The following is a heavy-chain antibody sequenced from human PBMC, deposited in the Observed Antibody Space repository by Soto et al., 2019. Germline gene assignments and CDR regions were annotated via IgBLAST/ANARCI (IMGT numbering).Heavy chain of an antibody. CDR2: ISYDGSNK. J-gene: IGHJ6*02. CDR3: TKGGYCSSTSCYGIYYGMDV. Sequence: QVQLVESGGGVVQPGRSLRLSCAASGFTFSSYGMHWVRQAPGKGLEWVAVISYDGSNKYYADSVKGRFTISRDNSKNTLYLQMNSLRPEDTAVYFCTKGGYCSSTSCYGIYYGMDVWGQGTTVTVSS. CDR1: GFTFSSYG. D-gene: IGHD2-2*01. V-gene: IGHV3-30*18.